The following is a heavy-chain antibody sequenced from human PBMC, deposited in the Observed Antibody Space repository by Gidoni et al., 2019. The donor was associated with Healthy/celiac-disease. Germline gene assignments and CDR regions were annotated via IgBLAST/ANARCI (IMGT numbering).Heavy chain of an antibody. V-gene: IGHV1-2*06. CDR3: ASASIAARPVDY. CDR2: INPNSGGT. J-gene: IGHJ4*02. Sequence: VQLVQSGAEVKKHGASVKVSCKASGYTFTGYYMHLVRQAPGQGLAWMGRINPNSGGTNYAQKFQGRVTMTRDTSISTAYMELSRLRSDDTSVYYCASASIAARPVDYWGQGTLVTVSS. D-gene: IGHD6-6*01. CDR1: GYTFTGYY.